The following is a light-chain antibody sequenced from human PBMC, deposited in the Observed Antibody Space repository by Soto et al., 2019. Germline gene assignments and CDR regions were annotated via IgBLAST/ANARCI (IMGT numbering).Light chain of an antibody. CDR1: QAMSTY. V-gene: IGKV1-9*01. CDR3: QQLNGYQLA. Sequence: DIPLTQSPSFLSAFVGDTVTITCRASQAMSTYLAWYQQKPGKVPKLLIRSASTLQSVVPPRFSGGGSGTDFTLTISTLQPDDSGIYYCQQLNGYQLAFGGGTNVEIK. CDR2: SAS. J-gene: IGKJ4*01.